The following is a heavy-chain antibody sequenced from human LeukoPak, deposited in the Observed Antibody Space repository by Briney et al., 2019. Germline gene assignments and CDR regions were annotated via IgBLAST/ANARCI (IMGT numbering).Heavy chain of an antibody. V-gene: IGHV4-39*07. J-gene: IGHJ6*03. CDR2: IYYSGST. D-gene: IGHD1-26*01. CDR1: GGSISSSSYY. CDR3: ARAREPDAYYYYYMDV. Sequence: PSETLSLTCTVSGGSISSSSYYWGWIRQPPGKGLEWIGSIYYSGSTYYNPSLKSRVTISVDTSKNQFSLKLSSVTAADTAVYYCARAREPDAYYYYYMDVWGKGTTVTVSS.